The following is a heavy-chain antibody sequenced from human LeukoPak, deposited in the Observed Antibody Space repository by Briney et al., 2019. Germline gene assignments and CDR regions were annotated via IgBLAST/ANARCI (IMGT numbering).Heavy chain of an antibody. D-gene: IGHD6-19*01. V-gene: IGHV1-2*02. CDR1: GYTFTGYY. CDR2: INPNSGDT. Sequence: ASVKVSCKASGYTFTGYYIHWVRHAPGQGLEWMEWINPNSGDTNYAQKFQGRVTMTRDMSISTAYMELSRLTSDDTAVYYCARWGSAVADYWGQGTLVTVSS. J-gene: IGHJ4*02. CDR3: ARWGSAVADY.